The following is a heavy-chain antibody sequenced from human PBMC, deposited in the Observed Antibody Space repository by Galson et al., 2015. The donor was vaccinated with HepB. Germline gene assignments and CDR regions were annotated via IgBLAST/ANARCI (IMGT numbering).Heavy chain of an antibody. CDR3: TTDRWYQPLLGYNWFDP. CDR2: IKSKTDGGTT. D-gene: IGHD2-2*01. CDR1: GFTFSNAW. Sequence: SLRLSCAASGFTFSNAWMSWVRQAPGKGLEWVGRIKSKTDGGTTDYAAPVKGRFTISRDDSKNTLYLQMNSLKTEDTAVYYCTTDRWYQPLLGYNWFDPWGQGTLVTVSS. J-gene: IGHJ5*02. V-gene: IGHV3-15*01.